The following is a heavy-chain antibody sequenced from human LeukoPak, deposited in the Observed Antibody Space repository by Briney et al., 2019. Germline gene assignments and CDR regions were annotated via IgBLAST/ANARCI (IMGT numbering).Heavy chain of an antibody. CDR2: INSDGSST. V-gene: IGHV3-74*01. D-gene: IGHD1-14*01. CDR3: ARVPSARKKPYCYYGMDV. J-gene: IGHJ6*02. CDR1: GFTFSSYW. Sequence: GGSLRLSCAASGFTFSSYWMHWVRQAPGKGLVWVSRINSDGSSTSYADSVKGRFTISRDNAKNTLYLQMNSLRAEDTAVYYCARVPSARKKPYCYYGMDVWGQGTTVTVSS.